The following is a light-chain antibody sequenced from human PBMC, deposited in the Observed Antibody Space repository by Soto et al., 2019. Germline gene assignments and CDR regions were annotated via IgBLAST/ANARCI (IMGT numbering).Light chain of an antibody. CDR3: QLRSNWPRALT. V-gene: IGKV3-11*01. J-gene: IGKJ4*01. CDR1: QSISSY. CDR2: DAS. Sequence: EIVLTQSPATLSLSPGERATLSCRASQSISSYLAWYQQKPGQAPRLLIYDASNRATGIPARFSGSGSGTDFTLTISSLEPEDFAVYYCQLRSNWPRALTFGGGTKVEIK.